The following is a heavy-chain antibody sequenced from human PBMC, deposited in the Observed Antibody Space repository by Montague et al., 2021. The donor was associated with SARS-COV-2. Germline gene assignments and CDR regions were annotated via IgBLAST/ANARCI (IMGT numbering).Heavy chain of an antibody. Sequence: SETLSLTCTVSGGSISNSSYYWGWIRQPPGKGLEWIGSIYYSGSTYYNPSLKSRVTISVDTSKNQSSLKLSSVTAADTAVYYCARDKAEYIVVVPAVPLAYGMDVWGQGTTVTVSS. V-gene: IGHV4-39*07. CDR3: ARDKAEYIVVVPAVPLAYGMDV. D-gene: IGHD2-2*01. CDR1: GGSISNSSYY. J-gene: IGHJ6*02. CDR2: IYYSGST.